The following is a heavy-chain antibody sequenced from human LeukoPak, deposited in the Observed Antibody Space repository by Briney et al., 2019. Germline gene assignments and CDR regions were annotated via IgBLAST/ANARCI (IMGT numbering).Heavy chain of an antibody. Sequence: PGGSLRLSCAVSGFTFDDYAMHWVRQAPGKGLEWVSGISWNSGAIGYADSVKGRFTISRDNAKNSLYLQMNSLRAEDTALYYCAKGLSKSSSASYYTDWGQGTLVTVSS. D-gene: IGHD2-2*02. CDR3: AKGLSKSSSASYYTD. J-gene: IGHJ4*02. V-gene: IGHV3-9*01. CDR2: ISWNSGAI. CDR1: GFTFDDYA.